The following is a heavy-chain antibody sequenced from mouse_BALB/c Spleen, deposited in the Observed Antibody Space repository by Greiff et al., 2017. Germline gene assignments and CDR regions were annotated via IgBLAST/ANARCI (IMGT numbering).Heavy chain of an antibody. Sequence: VQLVESGPGLVAPSQSLSITCTVSGFSLTGYGVNWVRQPPGKGLEWLGMIWGDGSTDYNSALKSRLSISKDNSKSQVFLKMNSLQTDDTARYYCAREYRYDGYYFDYWGQGTTLTVSS. D-gene: IGHD2-14*01. CDR3: AREYRYDGYYFDY. CDR1: GFSLTGYG. CDR2: IWGDGST. J-gene: IGHJ2*01. V-gene: IGHV2-6-7*01.